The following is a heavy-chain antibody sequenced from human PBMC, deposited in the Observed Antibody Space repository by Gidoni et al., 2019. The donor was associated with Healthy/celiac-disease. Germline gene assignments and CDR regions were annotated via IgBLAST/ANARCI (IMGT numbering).Heavy chain of an antibody. CDR1: GGSISSSSYY. J-gene: IGHJ4*02. CDR3: AGKQLWRVY. V-gene: IGHV4-39*01. CDR2: IYDSGST. Sequence: QLPLQESGPGLVKPSETLSLTCTVSGGSISSSSYYWGWIRQPTGKGLEWIGSIYDSGSTYYNPSLKSRGTIAVDTAKNKLSLKLSSVTAADTAVYYCAGKQLWRVYWGKGTLVTVSS. D-gene: IGHD5-18*01.